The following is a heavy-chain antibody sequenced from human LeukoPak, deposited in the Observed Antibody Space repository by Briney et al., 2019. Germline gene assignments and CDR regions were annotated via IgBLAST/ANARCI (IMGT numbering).Heavy chain of an antibody. CDR1: GFTFDDYG. Sequence: GGSLRLSCAASGFTFDDYGMSWVRQAPGKGLEWVSGINWNGGSTGYADSVKGRFTISRDNAKNSLYLQMNSLRAEDTALYYCARLAGYCSGGSCYDYWGQGTLVTVSS. CDR2: INWNGGST. D-gene: IGHD2-15*01. CDR3: ARLAGYCSGGSCYDY. V-gene: IGHV3-20*04. J-gene: IGHJ4*02.